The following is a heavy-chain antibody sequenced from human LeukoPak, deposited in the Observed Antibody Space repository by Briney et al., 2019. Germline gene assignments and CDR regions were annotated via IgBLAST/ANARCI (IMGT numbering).Heavy chain of an antibody. Sequence: GGSLRLPCAASGFTFSSYAMHWVRQAPGKGLEYVSAISSNGGSTYYANSVKGRFTISRDNSKNTLYLQMGSLRAEDMAVYYCARGRGSYHGTYFDYWGQGTLVTVSS. CDR2: ISSNGGST. D-gene: IGHD1-26*01. CDR1: GFTFSSYA. J-gene: IGHJ4*02. V-gene: IGHV3-64*01. CDR3: ARGRGSYHGTYFDY.